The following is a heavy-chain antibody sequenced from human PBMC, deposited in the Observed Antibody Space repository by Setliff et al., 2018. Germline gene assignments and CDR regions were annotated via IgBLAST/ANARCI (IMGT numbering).Heavy chain of an antibody. CDR2: TFPMFDRP. Sequence: GASVKVSCKASGYTFIRYYMYWVRQAPGQGLEWMGGTFPMFDRPNYAQKFQARVTITADESTNTAYIEIRSLRSEDTAVYYCARGNMDVVAAGGKYSGMDVWGQGTTVTVSS. D-gene: IGHD6-13*01. CDR3: ARGNMDVVAAGGKYSGMDV. CDR1: GYTFIRYY. V-gene: IGHV1-69*13. J-gene: IGHJ6*02.